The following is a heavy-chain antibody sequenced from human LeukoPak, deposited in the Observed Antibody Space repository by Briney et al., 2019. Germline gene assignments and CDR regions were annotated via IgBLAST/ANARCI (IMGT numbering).Heavy chain of an antibody. CDR1: GGSISSYY. Sequence: PSETLSLTCTVSGGSISSYYWSWIRQPPGKGLEWIGYTYYSGSTNYNPSLKSRVTISVDTSKNQFSLKLSSVTAADTAVYYCARHGLLWFGELWSFDPWGQGTLVTVSS. V-gene: IGHV4-59*08. CDR3: ARHGLLWFGELWSFDP. D-gene: IGHD3-10*01. J-gene: IGHJ5*02. CDR2: TYYSGST.